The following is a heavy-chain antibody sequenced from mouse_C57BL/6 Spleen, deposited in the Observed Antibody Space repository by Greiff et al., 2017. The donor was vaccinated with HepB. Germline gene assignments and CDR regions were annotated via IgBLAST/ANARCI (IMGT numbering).Heavy chain of an antibody. CDR2: ISSGSSTI. Sequence: EVMLVESGGGLVKPGGSLKLSCAASGFTFSDYGMHWVRQAPEKGLEWVAYISSGSSTIYYADTVKGRFTISRDNAKNTLFLQMTSLRSEDTAMYYCAILSPLYAMDYWGQGTSVTVSS. CDR3: AILSPLYAMDY. J-gene: IGHJ4*01. CDR1: GFTFSDYG. V-gene: IGHV5-17*01.